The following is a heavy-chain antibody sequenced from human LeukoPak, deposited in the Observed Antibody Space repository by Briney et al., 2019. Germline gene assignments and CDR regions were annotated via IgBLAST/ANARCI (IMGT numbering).Heavy chain of an antibody. Sequence: PGGSLRLSCAASGFTFSDHCMDWVRQAPGKGLEWVSGIGAGGTFTYYADSVKGRFTIFRDNSRNTLYLQMNSLRAEDTAVYYCASWYYDSSGYYAFPFDYWGQGTLVTVSS. J-gene: IGHJ4*02. CDR3: ASWYYDSSGYYAFPFDY. V-gene: IGHV3-NL1*01. CDR1: GFTFSDHC. CDR2: IGAGGTFT. D-gene: IGHD3-22*01.